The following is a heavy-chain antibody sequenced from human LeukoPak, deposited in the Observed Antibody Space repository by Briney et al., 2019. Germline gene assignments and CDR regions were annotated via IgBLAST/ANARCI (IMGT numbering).Heavy chain of an antibody. Sequence: GGSLRLSCAASGFTFSSYGMHWVRQAPGKGLEWVAVIWYDGTNTYYADSVKGRFTISRDNSKNTLYLQMNSLRAEDTAVYYCAREMGNMWGSYDGRPGLYGMDVWGQGTTVTVSS. CDR2: IWYDGTNT. D-gene: IGHD1-26*01. CDR1: GFTFSSYG. J-gene: IGHJ6*02. V-gene: IGHV3-33*01. CDR3: AREMGNMWGSYDGRPGLYGMDV.